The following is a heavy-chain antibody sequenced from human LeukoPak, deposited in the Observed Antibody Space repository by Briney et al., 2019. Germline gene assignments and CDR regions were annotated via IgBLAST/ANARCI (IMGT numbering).Heavy chain of an antibody. V-gene: IGHV3-23*01. Sequence: GGSLRLSCVTSGFTFSNYAMTWVRQAPGKGLEWVSSISDTGSRTSYADSVKGRFTISRDNAKNILYLEMNSLRAEDTAVFYCAKRRVTTAEDYFDHWGQGTLVTVSS. J-gene: IGHJ4*02. CDR3: AKRRVTTAEDYFDH. CDR1: GFTFSNYA. CDR2: ISDTGSRT. D-gene: IGHD4-17*01.